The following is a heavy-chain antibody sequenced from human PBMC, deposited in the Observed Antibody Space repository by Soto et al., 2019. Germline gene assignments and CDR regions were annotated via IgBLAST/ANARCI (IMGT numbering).Heavy chain of an antibody. CDR3: ARRRAYYYGSGSYHWFDP. Sequence: PGESLKISCKGSGYSFTSYWIGWVRQMPGKGLEWMGIIYPGDSDTRYSPSFQGQVTISADKSISTAYLQWSSLKASDTAMYYCARRRAYYYGSGSYHWFDPWGQGTLVTVSS. CDR2: IYPGDSDT. V-gene: IGHV5-51*01. CDR1: GYSFTSYW. D-gene: IGHD3-10*01. J-gene: IGHJ5*02.